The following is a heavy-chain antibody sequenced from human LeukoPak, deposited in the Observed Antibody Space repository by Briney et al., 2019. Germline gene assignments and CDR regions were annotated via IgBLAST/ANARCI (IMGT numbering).Heavy chain of an antibody. CDR2: INAGGGST. CDR3: AKAGGNSFFDY. V-gene: IGHV3-23*01. J-gene: IGHJ4*02. Sequence: GGSLRLSCAASGVTFSSYAMNWARQGPGKGLEWVSAINAGGGSTYYADSVKGRFTISRDNSKNTLYLQMNSLRAEDTAVYYCAKAGGNSFFDYWGQGTLVTVSS. CDR1: GVTFSSYA. D-gene: IGHD1-7*01.